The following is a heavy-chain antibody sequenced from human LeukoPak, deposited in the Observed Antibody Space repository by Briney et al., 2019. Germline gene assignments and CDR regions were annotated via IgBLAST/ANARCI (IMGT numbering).Heavy chain of an antibody. CDR3: ARGSLISQYSGGRYWFDP. CDR2: MNPNSGNT. Sequence: ASVKVSCKASGYTFTSYDINWVRQAPGQGLEWMGWMNPNSGNTGYAQKFQGRVTITRNTSISTAYMELSSLRSEDTAVYYCARGSLISQYSGGRYWFDPWGQGTLVTVSS. D-gene: IGHD2-21*01. V-gene: IGHV1-8*03. CDR1: GYTFTSYD. J-gene: IGHJ5*02.